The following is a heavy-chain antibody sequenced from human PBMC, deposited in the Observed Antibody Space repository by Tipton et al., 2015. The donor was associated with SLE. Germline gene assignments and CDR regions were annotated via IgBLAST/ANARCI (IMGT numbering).Heavy chain of an antibody. CDR3: AGDDYASGIT. J-gene: IGHJ5*02. CDR2: INQDGGEK. Sequence: GSLRLSCAASGFTFSTYWMNWLRQAPGKGLEWVANINQDGGEKYYLDSLRGRFTISRDNAKNSLYLQMNSLRVEDTAVYFCAGDDYASGITWGQGTLVTVSS. V-gene: IGHV3-7*01. CDR1: GFTFSTYW. D-gene: IGHD3-10*01.